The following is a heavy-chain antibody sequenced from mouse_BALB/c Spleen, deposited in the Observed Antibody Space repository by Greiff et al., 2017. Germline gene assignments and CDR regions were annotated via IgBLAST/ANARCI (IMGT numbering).Heavy chain of an antibody. V-gene: IGHV5-9-4*01. CDR2: ISSGGSYT. CDR1: GFTFSSYA. J-gene: IGHJ4*01. CDR3: ARRGTDYAMDY. Sequence: EVHLVESGGGLVKPGGSLKLSCAASGFTFSSYAMSWVRQSPEKRLEWVAEISSGGSYTYYPDTVTGRFTISRDNAKNTLYLEMSSLRSEDTAMYYCARRGTDYAMDYWGQGTSVTVSS.